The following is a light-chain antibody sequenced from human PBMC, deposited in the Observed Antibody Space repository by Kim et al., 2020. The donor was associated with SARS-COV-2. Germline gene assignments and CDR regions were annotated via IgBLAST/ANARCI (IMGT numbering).Light chain of an antibody. Sequence: QSALTQPASVSGSPGQSITISCTGTSSDVGSYNLVSWYQQHPGKAPKLMIYEVSKRPSGVSNRFSGSKSGNTASRTISGLQAEDEADYYCCSYAGSSTLYVFGTETKVTVL. CDR1: SSDVGSYNL. CDR3: CSYAGSSTLYV. V-gene: IGLV2-23*02. CDR2: EVS. J-gene: IGLJ1*01.